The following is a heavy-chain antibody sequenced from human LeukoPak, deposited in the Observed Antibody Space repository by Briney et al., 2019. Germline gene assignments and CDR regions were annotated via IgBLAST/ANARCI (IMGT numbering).Heavy chain of an antibody. CDR3: ARVGYDSSGYRVYPFDY. V-gene: IGHV3-23*01. Sequence: GGSLRLSCAASGFTFSSYAMSWVRQAPGKGLEWVSAISGSGGSTYYADSVKGRFTIYRDNSKNTLYLQMNSLRAEDTAVYYCARVGYDSSGYRVYPFDYWGQGTLVTVSS. CDR2: ISGSGGST. CDR1: GFTFSSYA. J-gene: IGHJ4*02. D-gene: IGHD3-22*01.